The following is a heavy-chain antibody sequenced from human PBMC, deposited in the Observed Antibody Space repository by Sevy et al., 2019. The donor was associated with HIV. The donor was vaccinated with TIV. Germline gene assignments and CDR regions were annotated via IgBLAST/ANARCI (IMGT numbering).Heavy chain of an antibody. CDR2: IKQDGSEK. CDR1: GFTFSSYW. CDR3: ATSGGET. Sequence: GGSLRLSCAASGFTFSSYWMDWIRQAPGTGLEWVANIKQDGSEKYYVDSVKGRFTISRDNAKNSLYLEMNTLRAEDSAVYYCATSGGETWGQGTLVTVSS. V-gene: IGHV3-7*01. J-gene: IGHJ5*02. D-gene: IGHD3-16*01.